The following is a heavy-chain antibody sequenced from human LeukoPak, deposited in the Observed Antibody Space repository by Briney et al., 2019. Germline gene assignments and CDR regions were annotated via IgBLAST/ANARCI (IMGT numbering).Heavy chain of an antibody. J-gene: IGHJ3*02. CDR1: GYSISSGYY. Sequence: SETLYLTCTVSGYSISSGYYWGWIRQPPGKGLEWIGSIYHSGSTYYNPSLKSRVTISVDTSKNQFSLKLSSVTAADTAVYYCAREGGAGAFDIWGQGTMVTVSS. D-gene: IGHD3-16*01. CDR3: AREGGAGAFDI. CDR2: IYHSGST. V-gene: IGHV4-38-2*02.